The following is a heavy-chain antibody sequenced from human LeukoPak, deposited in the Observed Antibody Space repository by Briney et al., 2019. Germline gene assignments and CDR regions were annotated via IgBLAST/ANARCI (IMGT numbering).Heavy chain of an antibody. CDR1: GLTFSSYG. CDR2: IRYDGSNK. CDR3: AKDHSQLNIFDY. Sequence: GGSLRLSCAASGLTFSSYGMHWVRQAPGKGLEWVAFIRYDGSNKYYADSVKGRFTISRDNSKNTLYLQMNSLRAEDTAVYYCAKDHSQLNIFDYWGQGTLVTVSS. V-gene: IGHV3-30*02. J-gene: IGHJ4*02. D-gene: IGHD2-2*01.